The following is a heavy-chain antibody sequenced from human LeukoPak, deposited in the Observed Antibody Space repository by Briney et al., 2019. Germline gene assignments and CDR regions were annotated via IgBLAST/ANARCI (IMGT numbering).Heavy chain of an antibody. CDR2: IYYSGST. Sequence: SETLSLTCTVSGGSTSSYYWSWIRQPPGKGLEWIGYIYYSGSTNYNPSLKSRVTISVDTSKNQFSLKLSSVTAADTAVYYCARAGRITIFGVVRSGYYYGMDVWGQGTTVTVSS. CDR3: ARAGRITIFGVVRSGYYYGMDV. CDR1: GGSTSSYY. J-gene: IGHJ6*02. V-gene: IGHV4-59*01. D-gene: IGHD3-3*01.